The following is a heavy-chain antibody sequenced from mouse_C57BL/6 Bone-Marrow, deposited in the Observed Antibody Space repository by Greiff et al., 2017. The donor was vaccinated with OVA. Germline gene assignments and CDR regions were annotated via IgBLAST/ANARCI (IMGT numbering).Heavy chain of an antibody. V-gene: IGHV1-81*01. J-gene: IGHJ1*03. CDR1: GYTFTSYG. CDR3: SLPPVVATRYFDV. D-gene: IGHD1-1*01. CDR2: IYPRSGNT. Sequence: VQLQQSGAELARPGASVKLSCKASGYTFTSYGISWVKQRTGQGLEWIGEIYPRSGNTYYNEKFKGKATLTADKSSSTAYMELRSLTSEDSAVYFCSLPPVVATRYFDVWGTGTTVTVSS.